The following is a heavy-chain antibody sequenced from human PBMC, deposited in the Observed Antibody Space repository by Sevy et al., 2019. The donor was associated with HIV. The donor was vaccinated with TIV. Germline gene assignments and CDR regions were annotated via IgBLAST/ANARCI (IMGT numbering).Heavy chain of an antibody. Sequence: ASLEVSCKASGYTFTSYGISWVRQAPGQGLEWMGWISAYNGNTNYAQKLQGRVTMTTDTSTSTAYMELRSLRSDDTAVYYCARARANRCSGGSCYSKYYYYGMDVWGQGTTVTVSS. CDR2: ISAYNGNT. CDR3: ARARANRCSGGSCYSKYYYYGMDV. J-gene: IGHJ6*02. D-gene: IGHD2-15*01. CDR1: GYTFTSYG. V-gene: IGHV1-18*01.